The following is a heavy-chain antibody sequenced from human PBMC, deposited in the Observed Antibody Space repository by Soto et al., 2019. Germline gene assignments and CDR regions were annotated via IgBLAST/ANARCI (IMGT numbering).Heavy chain of an antibody. J-gene: IGHJ3*02. D-gene: IGHD1-26*01. CDR3: ARDLGLLDI. V-gene: IGHV3-7*04. CDR2: IKEDGSEK. Sequence: GGSLRLSCAASGFTFSIYWMSWVRQAPGKGLEWVANIKEDGSEKYYVNSVKGRFTISRDNAKNSLYLQMNSLRAEDTAVYYCARDLGLLDIWGQGTMVTVSS. CDR1: GFTFSIYW.